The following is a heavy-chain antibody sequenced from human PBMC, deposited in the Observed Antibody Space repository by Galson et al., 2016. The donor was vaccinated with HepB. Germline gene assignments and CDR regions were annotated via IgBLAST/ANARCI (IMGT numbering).Heavy chain of an antibody. CDR3: ASGYTSGV. CDR2: INQDASGK. V-gene: IGHV3-7*01. J-gene: IGHJ3*01. CDR1: GFTFSGYW. Sequence: SLRLSCAASGFTFSGYWMTWVRQAPGKGLEWVASINQDASGKYYVDSVKGRFSISRDNVKNTLWLQMSGLRVDDTSMYYCASGYTSGVWGQGTMVTVSS. D-gene: IGHD6-19*01.